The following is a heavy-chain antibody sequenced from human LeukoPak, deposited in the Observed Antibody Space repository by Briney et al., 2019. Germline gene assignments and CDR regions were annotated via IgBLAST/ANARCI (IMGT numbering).Heavy chain of an antibody. Sequence: SGPTLVNPTQTLTLTCTFSGFSLSTSGMCVSWIRQPPGKALEWLARIDWDDDKYYSTSLKTRLTISKDTSNNQVVLTMTNMDPVDTATYYCAGTAPQYYDSSDYNIGYYYMHVWGKGTTVTVSS. CDR1: GFSLSTSGMC. CDR2: IDWDDDK. J-gene: IGHJ6*03. V-gene: IGHV2-70*11. D-gene: IGHD3-22*01. CDR3: AGTAPQYYDSSDYNIGYYYMHV.